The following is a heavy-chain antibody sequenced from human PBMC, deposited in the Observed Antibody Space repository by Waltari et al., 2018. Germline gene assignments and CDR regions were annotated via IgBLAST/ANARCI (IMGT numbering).Heavy chain of an antibody. CDR1: GYTFTRYY. V-gene: IGHV1-46*01. CDR3: ARLGITMTPDY. CDR2: MNSGGDTT. Sequence: QVQLVQSGAELKKPGASVKLSCKPSGYTFTRYYIQWVRQAPGQGLEWMGVMNSGGDTTSYAQKFQGRVTMTRDTSTSTVYMELSSLRSEDTAVYYCARLGITMTPDYWGQGTLVTVSS. J-gene: IGHJ4*02.